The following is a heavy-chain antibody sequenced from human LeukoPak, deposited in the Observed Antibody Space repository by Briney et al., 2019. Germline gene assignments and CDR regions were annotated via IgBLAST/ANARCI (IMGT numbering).Heavy chain of an antibody. V-gene: IGHV3-7*01. Sequence: PGGSLRLSCAASGFTFRDAWMSWVRQAPGKGLERVANVKQDGSEKYYVDSVKGRFTISRDNAKNSLYLQMNSLRAEDTAVYYCAREWRSSSSWGDYWGQGTLVTVSS. J-gene: IGHJ4*02. CDR3: AREWRSSSSWGDY. D-gene: IGHD6-13*01. CDR1: GFTFRDAW. CDR2: VKQDGSEK.